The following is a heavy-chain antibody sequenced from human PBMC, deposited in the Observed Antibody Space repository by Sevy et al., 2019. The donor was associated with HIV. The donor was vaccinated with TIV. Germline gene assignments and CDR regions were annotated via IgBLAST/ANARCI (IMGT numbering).Heavy chain of an antibody. J-gene: IGHJ4*02. CDR2: IYYNGHI. CDR1: GGSITSLY. D-gene: IGHD1-26*01. CDR3: AGENAWGRGYS. V-gene: IGHV4-59*11. Sequence: SETLSLTCTVSGGSITSLYWNWIRQPPGKGLEWIANIYYNGHIKYNPSLRSRVTLSLDTSNNQLSLRRSSVTAADTAMYYCAGENAWGRGYSWGQGTLVTVSS.